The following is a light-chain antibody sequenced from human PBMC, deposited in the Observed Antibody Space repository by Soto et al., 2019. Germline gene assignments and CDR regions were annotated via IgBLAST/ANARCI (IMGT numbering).Light chain of an antibody. CDR2: AAS. J-gene: IGKJ2*01. Sequence: EIVLTQSPGTLSLSPGERATLSCRASEFLSSSYLVWYQQKPGQAPRLLIYAASRSATGIPDRFSGSGSAPEYTLTINTLEPEDFAEYNCQQQGTFGQGTKLEIK. CDR1: EFLSSSY. V-gene: IGKV3-20*01. CDR3: QQQGT.